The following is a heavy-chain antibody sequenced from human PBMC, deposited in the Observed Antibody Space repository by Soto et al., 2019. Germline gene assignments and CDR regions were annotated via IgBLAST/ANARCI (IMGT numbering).Heavy chain of an antibody. D-gene: IGHD6-13*01. Sequence: PGESLKISCQGSGYNFGIYWIGWVRQVPGKGLEWMGLSYPGGSETRYSPSFQGQVTVSADESLSTAYLQWSSLKASDTGIYYCARQGDSSSFDFWGQGTLVTVS. CDR2: SYPGGSET. V-gene: IGHV5-51*01. CDR3: ARQGDSSSFDF. J-gene: IGHJ4*02. CDR1: GYNFGIYW.